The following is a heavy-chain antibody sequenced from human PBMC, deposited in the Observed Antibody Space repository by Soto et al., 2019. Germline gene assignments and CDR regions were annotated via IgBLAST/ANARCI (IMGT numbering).Heavy chain of an antibody. J-gene: IGHJ4*02. V-gene: IGHV1-3*01. D-gene: IGHD6-19*01. CDR2: INADNGNT. CDR1: GYTFTSYA. CDR3: ARVKIQQWLVMESNLYFDY. Sequence: GASVKVSCKASGYTFTSYAMHWMRQAPGQRLEWMGWINADNGNTKYSQKFQGRVTITKDTSTDTVYMELSSLRSEDTAVYYCARVKIQQWLVMESNLYFDYWGQGTLVTVSS.